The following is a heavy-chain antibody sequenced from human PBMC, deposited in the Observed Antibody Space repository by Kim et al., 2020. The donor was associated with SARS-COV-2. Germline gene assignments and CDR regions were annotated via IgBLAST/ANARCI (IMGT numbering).Heavy chain of an antibody. J-gene: IGHJ4*02. D-gene: IGHD4-17*01. CDR2: DDK. CDR3: ARGRTVFDY. Sequence: DDKYYSTSLKTRLTISKDTSKNQGVLTMTNMDPVDTATYYGARGRTVFDYWGQGTLVTVSS. V-gene: IGHV2-70*01.